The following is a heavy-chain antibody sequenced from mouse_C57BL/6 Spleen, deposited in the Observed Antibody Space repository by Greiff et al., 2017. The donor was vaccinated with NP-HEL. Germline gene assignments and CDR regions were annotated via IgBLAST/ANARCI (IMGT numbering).Heavy chain of an antibody. Sequence: EVHLVESGGGLVKPGGSLTLSCAASGFTFSDYGMHWVRQAPETGLEWVAYISSGSSTIYYADTVKGRFTISRDNAKNTLFLQMTSLRSEDTAMYYCARGDGSSSAYCDYWGQGTTLTVSS. D-gene: IGHD1-1*01. J-gene: IGHJ2*01. CDR3: ARGDGSSSAYCDY. CDR1: GFTFSDYG. V-gene: IGHV5-17*01. CDR2: ISSGSSTI.